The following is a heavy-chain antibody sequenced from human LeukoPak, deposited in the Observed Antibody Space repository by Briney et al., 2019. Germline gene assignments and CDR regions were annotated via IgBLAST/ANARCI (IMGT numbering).Heavy chain of an antibody. CDR1: GFSISTYA. V-gene: IGHV3-23*01. Sequence: GGSLRLSCAGSGFSISTYAMSWVRQAPGKGLEWVSGISGGGGDNTYYADSVKGRFTISRDNSKNTLHLQMSSLRAEDTAVYCCAKGYSSSWYSVHDHWGQGTLVTVSS. J-gene: IGHJ4*02. CDR3: AKGYSSSWYSVHDH. D-gene: IGHD6-13*01. CDR2: ISGGGGDNT.